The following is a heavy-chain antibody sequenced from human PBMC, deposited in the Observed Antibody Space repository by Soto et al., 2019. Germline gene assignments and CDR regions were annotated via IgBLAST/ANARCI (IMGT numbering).Heavy chain of an antibody. Sequence: ETLSLTCTVSGGSISSSSYYWGWIRQPPGKGLEWIGSIYYSGSTYYNPSLKSRATISVDTSKNQFSLKLSSVTAADTAVYYCASPNTYYYGMDVWGQGTTVTVSS. CDR2: IYYSGST. CDR3: ASPNTYYYGMDV. CDR1: GGSISSSSYY. J-gene: IGHJ6*02. V-gene: IGHV4-39*01.